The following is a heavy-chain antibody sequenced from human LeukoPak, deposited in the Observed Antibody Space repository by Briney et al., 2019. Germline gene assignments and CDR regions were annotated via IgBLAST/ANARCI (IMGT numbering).Heavy chain of an antibody. V-gene: IGHV3-21*01. D-gene: IGHD2-2*01. CDR3: ARALYCSSTSCLNDY. CDR1: GFTFSSYS. Sequence: GGSLRLSCAASGFTFSSYSMNWVRQAPGEGLEWVSSISSSSSYIYYADSVKGRFTISRDNAKNSLYLQMNSLRAEDTAVYYCARALYCSSTSCLNDYWGQGTLVTVSS. CDR2: ISSSSSYI. J-gene: IGHJ4*02.